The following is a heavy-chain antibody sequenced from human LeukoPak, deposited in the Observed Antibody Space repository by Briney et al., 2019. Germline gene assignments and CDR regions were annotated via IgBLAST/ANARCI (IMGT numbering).Heavy chain of an antibody. J-gene: IGHJ4*02. D-gene: IGHD3-22*01. CDR2: INLNSGGK. Sequence: ASVKVSFKSSGYTFTVYFIHWVCPAPGQGLEGVGWINLNSGGKNYTQKFQGRVTMTRDTSISTVYIELSRLRSDDTAVYYCARELNYDISGYYFDYWGQGTLVTVSS. V-gene: IGHV1-2*02. CDR3: ARELNYDISGYYFDY. CDR1: GYTFTVYF.